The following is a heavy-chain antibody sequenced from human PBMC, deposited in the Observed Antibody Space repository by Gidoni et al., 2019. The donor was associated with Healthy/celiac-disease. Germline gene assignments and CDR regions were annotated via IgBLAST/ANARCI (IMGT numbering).Heavy chain of an antibody. D-gene: IGHD4-17*01. CDR1: GGSFSGYY. CDR3: ARGATVAFDI. CDR2: INHSGST. Sequence: QVQLQQWCAGLLKPSETLSLTCAVYGGSFSGYYWSWIRQPPGKGLEWIGEINHSGSTNYNPSLKSRVTISVDTSKNQFSLKLSSVTAADTAVYYCARGATVAFDIWGQGTMVTVSS. J-gene: IGHJ3*02. V-gene: IGHV4-34*01.